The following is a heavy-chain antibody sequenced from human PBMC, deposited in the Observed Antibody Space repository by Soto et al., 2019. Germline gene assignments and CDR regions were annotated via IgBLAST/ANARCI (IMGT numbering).Heavy chain of an antibody. J-gene: IGHJ4*02. CDR1: GFTFSSYG. CDR3: AKSPDRPSLFGVLDY. V-gene: IGHV3-30*18. Sequence: GGSLRLSCAASGFTFSSYGMHWVRQAPGKGLEWVAVISYDGSNKYYADSVKGRFTISRDNSKNTLYLQMNSLRAEDTAVYYCAKSPDRPSLFGVLDYWGQGTLVTVSS. CDR2: ISYDGSNK. D-gene: IGHD3-3*01.